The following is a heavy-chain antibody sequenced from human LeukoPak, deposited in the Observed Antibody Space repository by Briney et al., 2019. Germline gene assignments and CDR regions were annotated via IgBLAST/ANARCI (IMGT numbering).Heavy chain of an antibody. CDR1: GGSISSSNYY. CDR2: IYYSGTT. V-gene: IGHV4-39*01. CDR3: ARRNWNYENWFDP. D-gene: IGHD1-7*01. J-gene: IGHJ5*02. Sequence: SETLSLTCPVAGGSISSSNYYWGWLLQPRVKGLEWFGSIYYSGTTYYNPSFKSRVNISVDTSKDQFSLKLSSVTGAGTAVYYCARRNWNYENWFDPWGQGTLVTVSS.